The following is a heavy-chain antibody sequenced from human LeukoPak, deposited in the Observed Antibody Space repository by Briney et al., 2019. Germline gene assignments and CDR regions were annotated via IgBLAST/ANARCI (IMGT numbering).Heavy chain of an antibody. Sequence: SETLSLTCTVSGYTISINYYWGWIRQSPGKGLEWIGTISHSGSTCYNPSLKSRVTISLDTSKNQFSLKLGSVTAADTAVYFCARAIGYTNGQNWFDPWGQGTLVTVSS. CDR1: GYTISINYY. V-gene: IGHV4-38-2*02. D-gene: IGHD6-25*01. CDR2: ISHSGST. J-gene: IGHJ5*02. CDR3: ARAIGYTNGQNWFDP.